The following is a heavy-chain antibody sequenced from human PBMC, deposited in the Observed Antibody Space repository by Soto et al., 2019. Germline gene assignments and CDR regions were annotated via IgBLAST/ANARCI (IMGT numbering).Heavy chain of an antibody. V-gene: IGHV4-59*08. CDR1: GGSISSYY. Sequence: PSETLSLTCTVSGGSISSYYWSWIRQPPGKGLEWIGYIYYSGSTNYNPSLKSRVTISVDTSKNQFSLKLSSVTAADTAVYYCARQLTILRYTRAYYFDYWGQGTLVTVSS. CDR2: IYYSGST. J-gene: IGHJ4*02. D-gene: IGHD3-9*01. CDR3: ARQLTILRYTRAYYFDY.